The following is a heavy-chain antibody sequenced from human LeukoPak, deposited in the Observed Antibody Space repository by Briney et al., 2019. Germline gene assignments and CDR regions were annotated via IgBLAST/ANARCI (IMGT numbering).Heavy chain of an antibody. J-gene: IGHJ4*02. Sequence: ASVKVSCKASGYTFTSYYMHWVRQASGQGLEWMGWISAYNGNTNYAQKLQGRVTMTTDTSTSTAYMELRSLRSDDTAVYYCARDPGVGANDPIDYWGQGTLVTVSS. CDR2: ISAYNGNT. D-gene: IGHD1-26*01. CDR1: GYTFTSYY. V-gene: IGHV1-18*04. CDR3: ARDPGVGANDPIDY.